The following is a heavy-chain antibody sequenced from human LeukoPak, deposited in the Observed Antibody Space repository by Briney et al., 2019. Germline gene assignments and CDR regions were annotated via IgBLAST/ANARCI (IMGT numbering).Heavy chain of an antibody. Sequence: GGSLRLSCAASGFTISDYSMSWVRQAPGKGLEWVSSITSSSSYIYYADSVKDRFTISRENAKNSLYLQMNSLRAEDTAVYYCARVPYISGWYSHFDYWGQGTLVTVSS. D-gene: IGHD6-19*01. CDR1: GFTISDYS. J-gene: IGHJ4*02. V-gene: IGHV3-21*01. CDR3: ARVPYISGWYSHFDY. CDR2: ITSSSSYI.